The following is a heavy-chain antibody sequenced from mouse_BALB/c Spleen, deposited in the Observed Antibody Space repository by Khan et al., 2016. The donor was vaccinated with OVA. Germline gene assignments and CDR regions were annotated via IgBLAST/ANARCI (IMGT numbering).Heavy chain of an antibody. CDR3: TRRRSYYSSNPYFDY. Sequence: EVELVESGADLVRPGGSLKLSCAASGFSFSSYSMSWVRQTPEKRLEWVATISSGGSYTYSPDSVKGQFTISRDNAKNTLYLQMSSLKSEDTAQYYCTRRRSYYSSNPYFDYWGQGTKLTVSS. J-gene: IGHJ2*01. D-gene: IGHD1-1*01. V-gene: IGHV5-6-4*01. CDR2: ISSGGSYT. CDR1: GFSFSSYS.